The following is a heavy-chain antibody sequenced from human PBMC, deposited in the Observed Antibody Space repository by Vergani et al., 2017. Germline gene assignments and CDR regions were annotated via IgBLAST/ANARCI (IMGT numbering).Heavy chain of an antibody. D-gene: IGHD6-13*01. V-gene: IGHV1-69*08. Sequence: QVQLVQSGAEVKKPGSSVKASGKASGGTFSSYTISWVRQAPGQGLEWMGRIIPILGIANYAQKFQGRVTLTADKSTSTAYMELCSLRTEDPAVYYCARDRAAACTEASVDDWGQGTLVTVYS. J-gene: IGHJ4*02. CDR2: IIPILGIA. CDR3: ARDRAAACTEASVDD. CDR1: GGTFSSYT.